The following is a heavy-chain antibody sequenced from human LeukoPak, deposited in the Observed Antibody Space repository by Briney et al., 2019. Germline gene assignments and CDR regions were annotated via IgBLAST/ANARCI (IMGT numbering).Heavy chain of an antibody. J-gene: IGHJ3*02. CDR1: GFTFSSYS. D-gene: IGHD5-24*01. CDR2: ISWNSGSI. V-gene: IGHV3-9*01. Sequence: GGSLRLSCAASGFTFSSYSMNWVRQAPGKGLEWVSGISWNSGSIGYADSVKGRFTISRDNAKNSLYPQMNSLRAEDTALYYCAKDSRDGYNWGAFDIWGQGTMVTVSS. CDR3: AKDSRDGYNWGAFDI.